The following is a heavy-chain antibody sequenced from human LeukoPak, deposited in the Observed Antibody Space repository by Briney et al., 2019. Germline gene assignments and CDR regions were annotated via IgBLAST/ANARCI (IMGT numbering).Heavy chain of an antibody. CDR3: ARGSFDYDSSGYTDYYFDY. Sequence: GGSLRLSCAASGFTFSSYWMSWVRQAPGKGLEWVSGINWNGGSTGYADSVKGRFTISRDNAKNSLYLQMNSLRAEDTALYHCARGSFDYDSSGYTDYYFDYWGQGTLVTVSS. CDR2: INWNGGST. CDR1: GFTFSSYW. V-gene: IGHV3-20*01. D-gene: IGHD3-22*01. J-gene: IGHJ4*02.